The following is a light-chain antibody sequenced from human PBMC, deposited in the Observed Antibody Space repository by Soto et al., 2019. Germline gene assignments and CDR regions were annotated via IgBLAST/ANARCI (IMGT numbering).Light chain of an antibody. V-gene: IGLV2-14*01. CDR2: DVN. CDR3: SAYTSRSTLV. CDR1: ISDIGGYNF. Sequence: QSALTQPASVSGSPGQSITISCTGTISDIGGYNFISWYQHHPGKAPKLVIYDVNNRPSGISYRFSGSKSGNTASLTISGLQAEDEADYYCSAYTSRSTLVFGGGTKLTVL. J-gene: IGLJ2*01.